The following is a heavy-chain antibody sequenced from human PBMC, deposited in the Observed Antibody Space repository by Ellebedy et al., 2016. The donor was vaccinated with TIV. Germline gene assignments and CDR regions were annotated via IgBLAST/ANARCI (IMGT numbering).Heavy chain of an antibody. J-gene: IGHJ4*02. CDR1: GFTFSSYA. V-gene: IGHV3-23*01. CDR2: ISGSGTT. Sequence: PGGSLRLSCVASGFTFSSYAVSWVRQAPGKGLEWVSAISGSGTTYYADSVRGRFTISRDNSKNTLYLQMNSVRDEDTAIYFCAKEIFVAGTLYLDYWGRGTLVTVSS. CDR3: AKEIFVAGTLYLDY. D-gene: IGHD6-19*01.